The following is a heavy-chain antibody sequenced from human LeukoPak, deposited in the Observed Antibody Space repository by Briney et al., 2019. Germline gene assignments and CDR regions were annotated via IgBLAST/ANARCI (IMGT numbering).Heavy chain of an antibody. CDR2: IKEDGSIQ. CDR3: ARDAWIGVAVSDY. J-gene: IGHJ4*02. V-gene: IGHV3-7*01. CDR1: GFTFSSYW. Sequence: GGSLRLSCVASGFTFSSYWMTWVRQAPGKGLEWLANIKEDGSIQYYLDSVRGRFTISRDNAKTSVYLQLNSLRADDTAVYYCARDAWIGVAVSDYWGLGTLVTVSS. D-gene: IGHD6-19*01.